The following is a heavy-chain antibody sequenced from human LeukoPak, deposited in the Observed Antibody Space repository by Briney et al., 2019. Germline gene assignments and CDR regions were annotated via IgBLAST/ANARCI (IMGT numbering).Heavy chain of an antibody. V-gene: IGHV1-2*02. Sequence: GASVKVSCKTSGYTFTAYYMYWLRQAPGQGLECMGWIYPNSGATGYAQNFQGRVTMTRDTSVNTIYMELSRLRSDDTAVYYCARDGVSTTPDFDYWGQGTLVTVSS. D-gene: IGHD2-8*01. J-gene: IGHJ4*02. CDR3: ARDGVSTTPDFDY. CDR2: IYPNSGAT. CDR1: GYTFTAYY.